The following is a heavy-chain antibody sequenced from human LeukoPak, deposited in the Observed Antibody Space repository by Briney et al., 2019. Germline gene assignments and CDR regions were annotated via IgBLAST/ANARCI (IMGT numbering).Heavy chain of an antibody. V-gene: IGHV3-23*01. CDR1: GFTFSNYA. Sequence: GGSLRLSCAASGFTFSNYAMSWVRQAPGKGLEWILSISGSGASTYDAEAAKGRFTISRDNSKNTLYLQMNSLRAEDTAVYYCAKDRSDYGGYPPGAFDIWGQGTMVTVSS. CDR2: ISGSGAST. J-gene: IGHJ3*02. CDR3: AKDRSDYGGYPPGAFDI. D-gene: IGHD4-17*01.